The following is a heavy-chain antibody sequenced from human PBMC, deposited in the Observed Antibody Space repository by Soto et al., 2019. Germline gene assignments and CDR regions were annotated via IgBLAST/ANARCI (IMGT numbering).Heavy chain of an antibody. CDR1: GFTFSSYA. V-gene: IGHV3-23*01. Sequence: GGSLRLSCAASGFTFSSYAMSWVRQAPGKGLEWVSAISGSGGSTYYADSVKGRFTISRDNSKNTLYLQMNSLRAEDTAVYYCAKSFGVVIIPAYYYGMDVWGQGTTVTVSS. CDR3: AKSFGVVIIPAYYYGMDV. J-gene: IGHJ6*02. CDR2: ISGSGGST. D-gene: IGHD3-3*01.